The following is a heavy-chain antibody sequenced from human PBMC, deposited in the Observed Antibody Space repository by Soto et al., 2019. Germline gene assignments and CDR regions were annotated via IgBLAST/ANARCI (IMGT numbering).Heavy chain of an antibody. CDR2: IYHSGST. J-gene: IGHJ5*02. D-gene: IGHD3-22*01. CDR1: GGSISSSNC. Sequence: SETLSLTPDLSGGSISSSNCWSWVRQPPGKGLEWIGEIYHSGSTNYNPSLKSRVTISVDKSKNQFSLKLSSVTAADTAVYYCAREADYYDSSGYYPKWFDPWGQGTLVTVSS. CDR3: AREADYYDSSGYYPKWFDP. V-gene: IGHV4-4*02.